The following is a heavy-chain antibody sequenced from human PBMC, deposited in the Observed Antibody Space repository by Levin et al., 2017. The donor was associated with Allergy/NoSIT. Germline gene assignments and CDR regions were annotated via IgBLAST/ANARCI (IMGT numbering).Heavy chain of an antibody. V-gene: IGHV3-23*01. CDR3: AKDRGGYSSGWFVWFDY. Sequence: GESLKISCVASRFTFSSYAMNWVRQAPGKGLEWVSAISGSGDRTHYADSVKGRFTISRDNSKNTLYLQMNSLGAEDTAVYYCAKDRGGYSSGWFVWFDYWGQGTLVTVSS. J-gene: IGHJ4*02. D-gene: IGHD6-19*01. CDR1: RFTFSSYA. CDR2: ISGSGDRT.